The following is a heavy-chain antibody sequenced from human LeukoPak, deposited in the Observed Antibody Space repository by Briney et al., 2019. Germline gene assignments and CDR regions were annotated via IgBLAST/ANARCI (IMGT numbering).Heavy chain of an antibody. CDR1: GFTLSSYW. Sequence: GGSLRLSCAASGFTLSSYWMHWVRQAPGKGLVWVSRINSDGSSTSYADSVKGRFTISRDNAKNTLYLQMNSLRAEDTAVYYCARGLEYCGSGSCVHWFDPWGQGTLVTVSS. CDR3: ARGLEYCGSGSCVHWFDP. D-gene: IGHD2-15*01. CDR2: INSDGSST. J-gene: IGHJ5*02. V-gene: IGHV3-74*01.